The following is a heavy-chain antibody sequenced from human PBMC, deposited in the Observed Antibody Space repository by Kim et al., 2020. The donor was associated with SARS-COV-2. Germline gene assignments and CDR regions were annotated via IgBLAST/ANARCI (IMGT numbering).Heavy chain of an antibody. D-gene: IGHD3-10*01. Sequence: GGSLRLSCAASGFTFSSYAMSWVRQAPGKGLEWVSAISGSGGSTYYADSVKGRFTISRDNSKNTLYLQMNSLRAEDTAIYYCAKAPAPAMVRVYGWFDPWGQGTLVTVSS. CDR2: ISGSGGST. J-gene: IGHJ5*02. CDR1: GFTFSSYA. V-gene: IGHV3-23*01. CDR3: AKAPAPAMVRVYGWFDP.